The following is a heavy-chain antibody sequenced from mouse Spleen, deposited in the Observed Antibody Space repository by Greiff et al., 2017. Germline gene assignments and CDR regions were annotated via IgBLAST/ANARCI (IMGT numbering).Heavy chain of an antibody. J-gene: IGHJ4*01. CDR1: GYTFTSYW. Sequence: EVQLVESGTVLVRPGASVKMSCKASGYTFTSYWMHWVKQRPGQGLEWIGAIYPGNSDTSYNQKFKGKAKLTAVTSTSTAYIELSSLTNEDSAVYYCANYDGCYGYAMDYWGQGTSVTVSS. CDR3: ANYDGCYGYAMDY. V-gene: IGHV1-5*01. D-gene: IGHD2-3*01. CDR2: IYPGNSDT.